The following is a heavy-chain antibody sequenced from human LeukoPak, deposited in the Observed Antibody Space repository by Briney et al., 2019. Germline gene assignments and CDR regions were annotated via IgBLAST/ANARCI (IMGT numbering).Heavy chain of an antibody. Sequence: EGSLRLSCAASGFTFSNYWMHWVRQAPGKGLVWVSRIYSDGSGIAYADSVKGRFTISRDNAKNTLYLQMNSLRAEDTAVYYCAKAAYGDYVDVGFDYWGQGTLVTVSS. J-gene: IGHJ4*02. V-gene: IGHV3-74*01. CDR1: GFTFSNYW. D-gene: IGHD4-17*01. CDR2: IYSDGSGI. CDR3: AKAAYGDYVDVGFDY.